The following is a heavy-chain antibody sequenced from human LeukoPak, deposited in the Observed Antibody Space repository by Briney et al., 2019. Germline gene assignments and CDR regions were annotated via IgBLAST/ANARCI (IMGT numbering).Heavy chain of an antibody. D-gene: IGHD6-13*01. CDR3: AKDAAVYSSSWYVGFDY. CDR1: GFTFSSYD. V-gene: IGHV3-30*18. Sequence: PGGSLRLSCAASGFTFSSYDMHWVRQAPGKGLEWVAVLSYDGSIKYYADSVQSRFTSSRDNSQSTLYLQMNSLRAEDTAVYYCAKDAAVYSSSWYVGFDYWGQGTLVTVSS. CDR2: LSYDGSIK. J-gene: IGHJ4*02.